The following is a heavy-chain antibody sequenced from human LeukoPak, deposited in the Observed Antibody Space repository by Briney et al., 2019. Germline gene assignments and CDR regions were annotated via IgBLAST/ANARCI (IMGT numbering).Heavy chain of an antibody. CDR2: ISRKSDSI. V-gene: IGHV3-9*01. J-gene: IGHJ6*02. CDR1: GFTFGDYA. Sequence: GRSLRLSCAASGFTFGDYAMHWVRQAPGKGLEWVSGISRKSDSIGYAHSVKGRFTISRDNAKNSLYLQMNSLRAEDTALYYCAKDMGPTYYYDSSGYNYYYYYGMDVWGQGTTVTVSS. D-gene: IGHD3-22*01. CDR3: AKDMGPTYYYDSSGYNYYYYYGMDV.